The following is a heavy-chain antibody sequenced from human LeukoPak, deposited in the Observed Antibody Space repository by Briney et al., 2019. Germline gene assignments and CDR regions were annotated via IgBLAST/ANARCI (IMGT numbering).Heavy chain of an antibody. Sequence: GGSLRLSCAASGFTVSTNYMSWVRQSPGKGLEWVSVIYSGGSTYYTDFVKGRFTISRDNSKNTLYLQMNSLRAEDTAVYYCATRHPVTTWRYFDYWGQGTLVTVSS. V-gene: IGHV3-66*02. CDR3: ATRHPVTTWRYFDY. D-gene: IGHD4-17*01. J-gene: IGHJ4*02. CDR2: IYSGGST. CDR1: GFTVSTNY.